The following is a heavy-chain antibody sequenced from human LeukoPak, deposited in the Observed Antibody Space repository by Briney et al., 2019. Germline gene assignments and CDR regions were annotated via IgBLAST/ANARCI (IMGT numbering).Heavy chain of an antibody. J-gene: IGHJ4*02. V-gene: IGHV3-11*05. D-gene: IGHD6-13*01. Sequence: GGSLRLSCAASGFTFSDYYMSWIRQAPGKELEWVSYISSASSYTNYADSVKGRFTISRDNAKNSLYLQMNSLRGEDTAVYYCARGLIMAVAGRGEFHYWGQGTLVTVSS. CDR2: ISSASSYT. CDR3: ARGLIMAVAGRGEFHY. CDR1: GFTFSDYY.